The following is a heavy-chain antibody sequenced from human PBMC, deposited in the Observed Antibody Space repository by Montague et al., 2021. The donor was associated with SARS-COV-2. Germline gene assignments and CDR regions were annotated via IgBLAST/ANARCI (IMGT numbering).Heavy chain of an antibody. CDR2: TYYRSKWYN. CDR1: GDSVSSYSAT. D-gene: IGHD1-1*01. V-gene: IGHV6-1*01. CDR3: TSGREGNYNVMDV. Sequence: CAISGDSVSSYSATWSWVRQSPSRGLEWLGRTYYRSKWYNDYAVSVRGRVTINPDTSKNQFSLQLNSVTPEDTAIYYCTSGREGNYNVMDVWGQGTTVTVSS. J-gene: IGHJ6*02.